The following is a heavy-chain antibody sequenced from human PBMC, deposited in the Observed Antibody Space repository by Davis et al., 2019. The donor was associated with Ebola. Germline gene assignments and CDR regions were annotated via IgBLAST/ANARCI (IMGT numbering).Heavy chain of an antibody. J-gene: IGHJ5*02. V-gene: IGHV1-8*01. CDR2: MNPNSGNT. Sequence: ASVKVSCKASGYTFTSYDINWVRQATGQGLEWMGWMNPNSGNTGYAQKFQGRVTMTRNTSISTAYMELSSLRSEDTAVYYCARGLDDYIWGSYRYDWFDPWGQGTLVTVSS. D-gene: IGHD3-16*02. CDR3: ARGLDDYIWGSYRYDWFDP. CDR1: GYTFTSYD.